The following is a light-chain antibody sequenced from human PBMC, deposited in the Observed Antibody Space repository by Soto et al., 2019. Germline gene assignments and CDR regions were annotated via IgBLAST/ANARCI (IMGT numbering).Light chain of an antibody. V-gene: IGKV1-33*01. CDR3: QQLDSFPLT. CDR1: QDINKN. J-gene: IGKJ5*01. Sequence: DIHMTQSPSSLSAPLGDRVTITFQASQDINKNLIWYQQKPGRAPKLLIFAASNLQSGVPVRFSGSGSGTDFILSINSLQPEDVATYYCQQLDSFPLTFGQGTRLEIK. CDR2: AAS.